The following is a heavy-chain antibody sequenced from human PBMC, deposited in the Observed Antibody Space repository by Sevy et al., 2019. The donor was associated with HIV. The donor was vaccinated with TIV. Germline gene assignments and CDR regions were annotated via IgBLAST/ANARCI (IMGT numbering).Heavy chain of an antibody. CDR2: VSYGGNNK. V-gene: IGHV3-30*04. CDR1: GFTFSTYA. D-gene: IGHD5-12*01. Sequence: GGSLRLSCAASGFTFSTYAIHWVRQAPGRGLEWVAVVSYGGNNKYYADSVKGRFTISRDNSKNMLYLQMNSLRAEDTAVYYCARAFGLRHFDYWGQGTLVTVSS. CDR3: ARAFGLRHFDY. J-gene: IGHJ4*02.